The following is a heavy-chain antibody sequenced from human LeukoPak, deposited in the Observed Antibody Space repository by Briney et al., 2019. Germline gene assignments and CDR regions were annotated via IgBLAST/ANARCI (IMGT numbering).Heavy chain of an antibody. J-gene: IGHJ4*02. CDR1: GDXISGYY. CDR2: AYYSGAT. V-gene: IGHV4-59*01. D-gene: IGHD2/OR15-2a*01. CDR3: AKYGNYLVD. Sequence: PSETLSLTCTVSGDXISGYYWSWIRQPPGKGLEYIGYAYYSGATNSNPSLKSRVTISLDTSKNQFSLKLNSVTAADTAVYYCAKYGNYLVDWGQGTLVTVSS.